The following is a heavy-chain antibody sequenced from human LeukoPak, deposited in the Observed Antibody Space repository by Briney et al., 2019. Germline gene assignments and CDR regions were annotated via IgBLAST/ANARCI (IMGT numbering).Heavy chain of an antibody. CDR1: GGSISSYY. V-gene: IGHV4-59*01. D-gene: IGHD3-10*01. J-gene: IGHJ5*02. CDR3: ARENKRITMVRGVIIKGKNWFDP. Sequence: SETLSLTCTVSGGSISSYYWSWIRQPPGKGLEWIGYIYYSGSTNYNPSLKSRVTISVDTSKNQFSLKLSSVTAADTAVYYCARENKRITMVRGVIIKGKNWFDPWGQGTLVTVSS. CDR2: IYYSGST.